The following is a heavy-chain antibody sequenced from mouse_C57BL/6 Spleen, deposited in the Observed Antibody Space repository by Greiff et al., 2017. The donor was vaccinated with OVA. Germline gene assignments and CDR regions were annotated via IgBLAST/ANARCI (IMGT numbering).Heavy chain of an antibody. CDR2: IYPNSGST. CDR3: ALLRSYAMDY. CDR1: GYTFTSYW. Sequence: QVQLQQPGAELVKPGASVKLSCKASGYTFTSYWMHWVKQRPGQGLEWIGMIYPNSGSTNYNEKFKSKATLTVDKSSSTAYMQLSSLTSEASAVYYCALLRSYAMDYWGQGTSVTVSS. J-gene: IGHJ4*01. D-gene: IGHD1-1*01. V-gene: IGHV1-64*01.